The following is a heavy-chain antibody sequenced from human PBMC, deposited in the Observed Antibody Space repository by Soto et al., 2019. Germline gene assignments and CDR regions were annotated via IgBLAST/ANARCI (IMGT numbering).Heavy chain of an antibody. CDR3: ARDRSTYGGGGTGEVKENWFDP. D-gene: IGHD2-8*01. J-gene: IGHJ5*02. Sequence: SETLSLTCSVSGGSIIRYYWSWIRQPPGKGLEWIGYAYYSGDTGYNPSLKSRVTMAVDTSKSQVSLKLSSVTAADTAVYYCARDRSTYGGGGTGEVKENWFDPWGQGALVTVSS. V-gene: IGHV4-59*01. CDR1: GGSIIRYY. CDR2: AYYSGDT.